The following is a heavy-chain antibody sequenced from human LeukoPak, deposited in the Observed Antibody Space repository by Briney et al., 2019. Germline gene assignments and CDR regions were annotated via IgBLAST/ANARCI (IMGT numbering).Heavy chain of an antibody. D-gene: IGHD3-22*01. CDR3: AKVYRYYDSSCQH. CDR2: ISGDGRST. CDR1: GFTFDDYA. J-gene: IGHJ1*01. Sequence: HPGGSLRLSCAASGFTFDDYAMHWVRQAPGKGLEWVSLISGDGRSTYFADSVKGRFTISRDNSKNSLYLQMNSLRTEDTALYYCAKVYRYYDSSCQHWGQGTLVTVSS. V-gene: IGHV3-43*02.